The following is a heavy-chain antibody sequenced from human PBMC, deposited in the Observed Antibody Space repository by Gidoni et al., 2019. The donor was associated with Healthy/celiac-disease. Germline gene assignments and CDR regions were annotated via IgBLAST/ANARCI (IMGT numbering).Heavy chain of an antibody. J-gene: IGHJ6*03. D-gene: IGHD3-10*01. CDR3: TRRLSYYGSGSYWPYYMDV. V-gene: IGHV3-49*03. CDR1: GFTLGDYA. Sequence: EVQLVESGGGLVQPGRSLRLSCTASGFTLGDYAMSWFRQAPGKGLEWVGFIRSKAYGGTTEYAASVKGRFTISRDDSKSIAYLQMNSLKTEDTAVYYCTRRLSYYGSGSYWPYYMDVWGKGTTVTVSS. CDR2: IRSKAYGGTT.